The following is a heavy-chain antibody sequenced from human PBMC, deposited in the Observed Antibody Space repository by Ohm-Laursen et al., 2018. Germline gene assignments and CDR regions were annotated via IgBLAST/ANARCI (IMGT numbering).Heavy chain of an antibody. D-gene: IGHD5-24*01. CDR2: ISGTGSST. V-gene: IGHV3-23*01. CDR3: AKDMAY. Sequence: SLRLSCSASGFTFSTYAMSWVRQAPGKGLEWVSAISGTGSSTYYADSVKGRFTISRDNSMNTLYLQMNSLRAEDTAMYYCAKDMAYWGQGTLVTVSS. CDR1: GFTFSTYA. J-gene: IGHJ4*02.